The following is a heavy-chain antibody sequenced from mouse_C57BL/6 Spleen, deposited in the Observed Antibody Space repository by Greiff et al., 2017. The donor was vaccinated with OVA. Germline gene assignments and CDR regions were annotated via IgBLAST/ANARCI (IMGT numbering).Heavy chain of an antibody. CDR1: GYTFTEYT. V-gene: IGHV1-62-2*01. CDR2: FYPGSGSI. CDR3: ARREGRDYDYDGGYVDY. Sequence: VQLQQSGAELVKPGASVKLSCKASGYTFTEYTIHWVKQRSGQGLEWIGWFYPGSGSIKYNEKFKDKATLTADKSSSTVSMELSRLTSEDSAVYFCARREGRDYDYDGGYVDYWGQGTTLTVSS. J-gene: IGHJ2*01. D-gene: IGHD2-4*01.